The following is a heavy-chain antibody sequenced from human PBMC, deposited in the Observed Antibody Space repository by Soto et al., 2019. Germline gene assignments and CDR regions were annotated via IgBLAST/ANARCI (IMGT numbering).Heavy chain of an antibody. D-gene: IGHD4-17*01. CDR2: INHSGST. V-gene: IGHV4-34*01. CDR1: GGSFSGYY. J-gene: IGHJ3*02. Sequence: SETLSLTCAVYGGSFSGYYWSWLRQPPGKGLEWIGEINHSGSTNYNPSLKSRVTISVDTSKNQFSLKLSSVTAADTAVYYCAGGVGDDYGDYDAFDIWGQGTMVTVSS. CDR3: AGGVGDDYGDYDAFDI.